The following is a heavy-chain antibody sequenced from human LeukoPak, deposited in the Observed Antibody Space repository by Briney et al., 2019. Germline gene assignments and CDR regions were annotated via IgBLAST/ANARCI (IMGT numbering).Heavy chain of an antibody. V-gene: IGHV4-59*12. CDR1: GDSISTYY. CDR3: ARGFPYSWGYYYYYMDV. CDR2: IYYRVTS. J-gene: IGHJ6*03. D-gene: IGHD1-26*01. Sequence: SETLSLTCTVSGDSISTYYWSWIRQPPGKGMEWIGYIYYRVTSDYNPSLKSRVTMSVDTSKNQFSLKLSSVTAADTAVYYCARGFPYSWGYYYYYMDVWGKGTTVTISS.